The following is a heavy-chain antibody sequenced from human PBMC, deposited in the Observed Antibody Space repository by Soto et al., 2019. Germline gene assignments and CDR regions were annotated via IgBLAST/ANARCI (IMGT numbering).Heavy chain of an antibody. V-gene: IGHV4-34*01. CDR1: GGSFSGYY. Sequence: QVQLQQWGAGLLKPSETLSLTCAVYGGSFSGYYWSWIRQPPGKGLEWIGEINHSGSTNYNPSLKSRVTISVDTSKNQFSLKLSSVTAAETAVYYCARRYYGSGSYYLFDYWGQGTLVTVSS. D-gene: IGHD3-10*01. CDR2: INHSGST. J-gene: IGHJ4*02. CDR3: ARRYYGSGSYYLFDY.